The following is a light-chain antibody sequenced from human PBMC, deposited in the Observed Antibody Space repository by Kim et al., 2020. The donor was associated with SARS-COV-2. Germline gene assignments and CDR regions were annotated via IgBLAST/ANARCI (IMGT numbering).Light chain of an antibody. CDR3: QQYNSYPWT. CDR1: QSINNW. CDR2: KAS. J-gene: IGKJ1*01. Sequence: DIQMTQSPSTLSAFVGDRVTITCRASQSINNWLAWYQQKPGKAPKLLIYKASSLESGVPSRFSGSGSGTEFTLTISSLQPDDFATYYCQQYNSYPWTFGQGTKVDIK. V-gene: IGKV1-5*03.